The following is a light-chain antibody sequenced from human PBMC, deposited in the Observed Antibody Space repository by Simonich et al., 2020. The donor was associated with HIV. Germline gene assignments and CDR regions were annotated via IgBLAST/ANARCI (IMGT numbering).Light chain of an antibody. CDR1: RTILYSPNNKNY. J-gene: IGKJ4*01. Sequence: DIVMTQSPDSLAVSLGERATINCKSSRTILYSPNNKNYLAWYQQKPGQPPKLLIYWASTRESGVPDRFSGSGSGTDFTLTITSLQAEDVAVYYCQQYYSPPALTFGGGTKVEIK. CDR3: QQYYSPPALT. CDR2: WAS. V-gene: IGKV4-1*01.